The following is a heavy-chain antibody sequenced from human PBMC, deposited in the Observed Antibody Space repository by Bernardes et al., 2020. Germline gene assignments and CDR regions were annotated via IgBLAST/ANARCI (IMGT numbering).Heavy chain of an antibody. V-gene: IGHV3-48*01. Sequence: GGSLILSCAASGFTFSSYSMNWVRQAPGQGLEWVSYISSSSSTIYYADSVKGRFTISRDNAKNSLYLQMNSLRAEDTAVYYCASFFTMVRGVMDVPPKNYYYYGMDVWGQGTTVTVSS. J-gene: IGHJ6*02. D-gene: IGHD3-10*01. CDR2: ISSSSSTI. CDR3: ASFFTMVRGVMDVPPKNYYYYGMDV. CDR1: GFTFSSYS.